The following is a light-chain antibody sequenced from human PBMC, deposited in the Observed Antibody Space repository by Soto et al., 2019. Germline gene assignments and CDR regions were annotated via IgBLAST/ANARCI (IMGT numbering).Light chain of an antibody. Sequence: EVVLTQAPPTLSLAPAETTTLSCSTSQSVSSYLAWYQQKPGQAPRLLIYDASNRATGIPARFSGSGSGTDFTLTISSLEPEDFAVYYCQQCSNWPLTFGGGTKVDIK. CDR3: QQCSNWPLT. V-gene: IGKV3-11*01. J-gene: IGKJ4*01. CDR1: QSVSSY. CDR2: DAS.